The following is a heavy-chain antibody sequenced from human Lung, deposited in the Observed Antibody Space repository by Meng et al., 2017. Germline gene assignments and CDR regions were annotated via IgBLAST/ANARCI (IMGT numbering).Heavy chain of an antibody. CDR1: GFTFSSYS. V-gene: IGHV3-21*01. D-gene: IGHD2-15*01. Sequence: EVQRGESGGGLGKRGGSRRLSCAASGFTFSSYSMNWVRQAPGKGLEWVSSISSSSAYADSVKGRFTISRDNAKNSLYLQMNSLRAEDTAVYYCARGRVVVAATPSDYWGQGTLVTVSS. CDR2: ISSSSA. J-gene: IGHJ4*02. CDR3: ARGRVVVAATPSDY.